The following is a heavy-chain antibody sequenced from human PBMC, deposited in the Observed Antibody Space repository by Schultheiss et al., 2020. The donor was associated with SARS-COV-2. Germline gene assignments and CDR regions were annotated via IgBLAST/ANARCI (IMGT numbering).Heavy chain of an antibody. Sequence: GGSLRLSCAASGFTFSSYAMHWVRQAPGKGLEWVSAISGSGGSTYYADSVKGRFTISRDNSKNTLYLQMNSLRAEDTAVYYCAKDRGGGIVVVPAATGYYYYYMDVWGKGTTVTVSS. D-gene: IGHD2-2*01. CDR3: AKDRGGGIVVVPAATGYYYYYMDV. CDR1: GFTFSSYA. CDR2: ISGSGGST. J-gene: IGHJ6*03. V-gene: IGHV3-23*01.